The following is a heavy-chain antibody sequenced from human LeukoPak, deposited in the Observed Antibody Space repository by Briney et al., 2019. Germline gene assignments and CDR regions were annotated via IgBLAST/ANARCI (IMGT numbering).Heavy chain of an antibody. J-gene: IGHJ4*02. Sequence: GGSLRLSCAASGFIFSSYGMSWVRQAPGKGLEWVSSIFPSGGEIHYADSVRGRFTISRDNSKSTLSLQMNSLRAEDTAIYYCATYRQVLLPFESWGQGTLVTVSS. D-gene: IGHD2-8*02. CDR2: IFPSGGEI. CDR3: ATYRQVLLPFES. V-gene: IGHV3-23*01. CDR1: GFIFSSYG.